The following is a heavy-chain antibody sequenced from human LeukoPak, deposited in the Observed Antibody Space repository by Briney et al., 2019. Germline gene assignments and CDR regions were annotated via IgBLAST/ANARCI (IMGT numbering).Heavy chain of an antibody. Sequence: GGSLRLSCAASGFIVSSSHMSWVRQAPGKGLEWVSVIYSGGGTYYADSVKGRFTISRDKSKNTLYLQMNSLRAEDTALFYCAARWGYNGFDIWGQGTMVTVSS. CDR1: GFIVSSSH. CDR2: IYSGGGT. D-gene: IGHD5-18*01. J-gene: IGHJ3*02. V-gene: IGHV3-53*01. CDR3: AARWGYNGFDI.